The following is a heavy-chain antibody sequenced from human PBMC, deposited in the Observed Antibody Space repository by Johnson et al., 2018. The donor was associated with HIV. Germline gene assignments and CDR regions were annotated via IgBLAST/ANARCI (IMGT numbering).Heavy chain of an antibody. J-gene: IGHJ3*02. V-gene: IGHV3-30*04. D-gene: IGHD6-19*01. CDR3: ARDNSGWWAWALDI. CDR1: GFTFSSYA. Sequence: HVQLVESGGGVVQPGRSLRLSCAASGFTFSSYAMHWVRQAPAKGLEWVAVISKDGSSAYYADSVKGRFTISRDNSKNTRFLEVNSLRVEDTAVYYCARDNSGWWAWALDIWGQGTMGTVSS. CDR2: ISKDGSSA.